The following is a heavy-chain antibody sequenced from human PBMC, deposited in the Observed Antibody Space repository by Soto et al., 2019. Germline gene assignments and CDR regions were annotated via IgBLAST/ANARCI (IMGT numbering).Heavy chain of an antibody. D-gene: IGHD2-21*02. Sequence: GSLRLSCAASGFTFGNYAMGWVRQAPGKGLEWVSGIVASGGRTFYADSAKGRFTISRDNSRSTLYLQMNSLRADDTAVYYCVKDLVVLSAIFDSWGRGTLVTVSS. CDR2: IVASGGRT. CDR1: GFTFGNYA. V-gene: IGHV3-23*01. CDR3: VKDLVVLSAIFDS. J-gene: IGHJ4*02.